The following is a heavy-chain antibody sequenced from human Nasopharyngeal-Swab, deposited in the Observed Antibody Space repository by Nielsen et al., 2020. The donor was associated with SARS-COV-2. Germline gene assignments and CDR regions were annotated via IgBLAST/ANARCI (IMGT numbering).Heavy chain of an antibody. D-gene: IGHD3-3*01. V-gene: IGHV1-2*02. CDR3: ARLYAYDFWCGGGGRVDYCYCYGMDV. CDR2: INPNSGGT. Sequence: ASVKVSCKASGYTFTGYYMHWVRQAPGQGLEWMGWINPNSGGTNYAQKFQGRVTITRDTSISTAYMELSRLRSDDTDVYYCARLYAYDFWCGGGGRVDYCYCYGMDVWGQGTTVTVSS. J-gene: IGHJ6*02. CDR1: GYTFTGYY.